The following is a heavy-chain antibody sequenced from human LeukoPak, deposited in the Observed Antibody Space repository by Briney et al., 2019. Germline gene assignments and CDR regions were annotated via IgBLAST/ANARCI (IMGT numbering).Heavy chain of an antibody. CDR1: GGSISSGDYY. D-gene: IGHD3-3*01. V-gene: IGHV4-30-4*08. CDR2: IYYSGST. J-gene: IGHJ6*03. Sequence: PSETLSLTCTVSGGSISSGDYYWSWIRQPPGKGLEWIGYIYYSGSTYYNPSLKSRVTISVDTSKNQFSLKLSSVTAADTAVYYCARGTYYDFWSGSPYYYYYMDVWGKGTTVTVSS. CDR3: ARGTYYDFWSGSPYYYYYMDV.